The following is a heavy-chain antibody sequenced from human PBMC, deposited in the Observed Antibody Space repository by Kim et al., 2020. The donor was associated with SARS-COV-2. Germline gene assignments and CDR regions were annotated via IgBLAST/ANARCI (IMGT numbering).Heavy chain of an antibody. D-gene: IGHD2-2*01. CDR2: INHSGST. V-gene: IGHV4-34*01. J-gene: IGHJ4*02. Sequence: SETLSLTCAVYGGSFSGYYWSWIRQPPGKGLEWIGEINHSGSTNYNPSLKSRVTISVDTSKNQFSLKLSSVTAADTAVYYCARLRGPRFAGGSRDQLLFAFDYWGQGTLVTVSS. CDR1: GGSFSGYY. CDR3: ARLRGPRFAGGSRDQLLFAFDY.